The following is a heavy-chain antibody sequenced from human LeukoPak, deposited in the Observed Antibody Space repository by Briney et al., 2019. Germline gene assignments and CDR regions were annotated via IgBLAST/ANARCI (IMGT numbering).Heavy chain of an antibody. D-gene: IGHD6-13*01. V-gene: IGHV3-53*01. CDR1: GFTVSSKY. CDR2: IYSGGST. CDR3: AMRGDTWYDC. J-gene: IGHJ4*02. Sequence: PGGSLRLSCAASGFTVSSKYMSWVRQAPGKGLEWVSVIYSGGSTYYADSVKGRFTISRDNSKNTVDLRMNSLRVEDTAVYYCAMRGDTWYDCWGQGTLVTVSS.